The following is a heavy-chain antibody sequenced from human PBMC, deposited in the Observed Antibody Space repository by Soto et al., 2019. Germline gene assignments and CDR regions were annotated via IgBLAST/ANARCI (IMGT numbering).Heavy chain of an antibody. CDR3: AKDLSRFEYPYEYYGMDV. Sequence: GGSLRLSCAASGFTFSSYGMHWVRQAPGKGLEWVAVISYDGSNKYYADSVKGRFTISRDNSKNTLYLQMNSLRAEDTAVYYCAKDLSRFEYPYEYYGMDVWGQGTTVTVSS. CDR2: ISYDGSNK. J-gene: IGHJ6*02. V-gene: IGHV3-30*18. D-gene: IGHD2-2*02. CDR1: GFTFSSYG.